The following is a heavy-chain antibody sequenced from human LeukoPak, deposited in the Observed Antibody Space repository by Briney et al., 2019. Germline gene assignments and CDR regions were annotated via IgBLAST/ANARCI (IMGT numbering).Heavy chain of an antibody. Sequence: GGSLRLSCAASGFTLSSNYMSWVRPAPGKGLEWVSVIYSGGSTYYADTVQGRFTIATDNSKNTLYLQMNSLRAVDTAVYYCARGSDRYTNDLDVWGKGTTVTISS. CDR1: GFTLSSNY. D-gene: IGHD2-2*02. CDR2: IYSGGST. CDR3: ARGSDRYTNDLDV. V-gene: IGHV3-53*01. J-gene: IGHJ6*04.